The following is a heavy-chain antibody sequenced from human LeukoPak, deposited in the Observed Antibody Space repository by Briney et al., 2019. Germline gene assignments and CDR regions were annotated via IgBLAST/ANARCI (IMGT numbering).Heavy chain of an antibody. D-gene: IGHD4-17*01. J-gene: IGHJ4*02. V-gene: IGHV1-69*13. CDR3: ATDTIAGDYGDYERGYYFDY. CDR2: ITPIFGTA. CDR1: GGTFSSYD. Sequence: GASVKVSCKASGGTFSSYDISWVRQAPGQGLERMGEITPIFGTANYAHKFQGRVTITADESTSTAYMELSSPRYEDTAVYYCATDTIAGDYGDYERGYYFDYWGQGTLVTVSS.